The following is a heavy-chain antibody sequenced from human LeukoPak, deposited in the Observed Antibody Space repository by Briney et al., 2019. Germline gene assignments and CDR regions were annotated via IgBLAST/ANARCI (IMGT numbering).Heavy chain of an antibody. V-gene: IGHV4-39*07. CDR1: GGSISSSSYY. D-gene: IGHD3-3*01. CDR3: ARGNYDFWSGYYPYYFDY. Sequence: PSETLSLTCTVSGGSISSSSYYWGWIRQPPGKGLEWIGEINHSGSTNYNPSPKSRVTISVDTSKNQFSLKLSSVTAADTAVYYCARGNYDFWSGYYPYYFDYWGQGTLVTVSS. J-gene: IGHJ4*02. CDR2: INHSGST.